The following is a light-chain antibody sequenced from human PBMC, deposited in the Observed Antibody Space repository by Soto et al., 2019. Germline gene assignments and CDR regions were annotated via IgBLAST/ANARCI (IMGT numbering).Light chain of an antibody. CDR2: EGS. J-gene: IGLJ1*01. V-gene: IGLV2-23*01. CDR1: SSDVGSYNL. CDR3: YSYAGSSTYV. Sequence: QSVLTQPASVSGSPGQSITISCTGTSSDVGSYNLVSWYQQHPGKAPKLMIYEGSKRPSGVSNRFSGSKSGNTASLTISGVQVEDEADYYCYSYAGSSTYVFGTGTKVTVL.